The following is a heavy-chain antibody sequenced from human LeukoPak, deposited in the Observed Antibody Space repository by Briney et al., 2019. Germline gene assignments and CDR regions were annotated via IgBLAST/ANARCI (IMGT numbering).Heavy chain of an antibody. J-gene: IGHJ4*02. CDR1: GFTFISYW. V-gene: IGHV3-74*01. D-gene: IGHD1-26*01. CDR3: ATGTMYSGTFLLDY. Sequence: PGGPLRLSCAASGFTFISYWMHWVRQAPGKGLGWVSRINSDVSSTNYGDSVKGRFTISRDNAKSTLYLQMNSLRAEDTAVYYCATGTMYSGTFLLDYWGQGTLVTVSS. CDR2: INSDVSST.